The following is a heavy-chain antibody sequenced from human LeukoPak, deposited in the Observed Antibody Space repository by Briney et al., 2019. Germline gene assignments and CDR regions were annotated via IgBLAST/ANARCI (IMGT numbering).Heavy chain of an antibody. D-gene: IGHD2-15*01. CDR1: GYTFTGYY. V-gene: IGHV1-2*02. J-gene: IGHJ4*02. CDR2: INPNNGDT. CDR3: AGELCSGGSCRQGFDY. Sequence: ASVKVSCKASGYTFTGYYMHWVRQAPGQGLEYVGWINPNNGDTKPAQIFQGRVTLTRDASISTAYMELSSLRSDDSALYYCAGELCSGGSCRQGFDYWGQGTLVTVSS.